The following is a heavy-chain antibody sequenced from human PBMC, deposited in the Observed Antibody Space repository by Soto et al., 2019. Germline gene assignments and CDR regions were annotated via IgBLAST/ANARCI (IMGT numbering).Heavy chain of an antibody. CDR3: VRVLRSIGWDNDVLDI. V-gene: IGHV3-74*01. Sequence: SVYGMHSGRESPWNGVAAVSRIDTYGSATKYADSVEGRFSISKDNAENTLYLQMNNLRADDTAVYYCVRVLRSIGWDNDVLDIWGQGTIVTVS. CDR2: IDTYGSAT. D-gene: IGHD6-19*01. CDR1: SVYG. J-gene: IGHJ3*02.